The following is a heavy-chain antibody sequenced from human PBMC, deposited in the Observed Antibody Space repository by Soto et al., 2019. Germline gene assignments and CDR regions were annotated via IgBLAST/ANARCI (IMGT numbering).Heavy chain of an antibody. Sequence: SETLSLTCAVYGGSFSGYYWSWIRQPPGKGLEWIGYIYYRGTTNYNPSLKSRVTMSADTSKNQFSLKLNSVTAADTAVYYCARMNYYDTSGYPFDYWGQGMMVTVSS. V-gene: IGHV4-59*01. CDR3: ARMNYYDTSGYPFDY. D-gene: IGHD3-22*01. CDR2: IYYRGTT. J-gene: IGHJ4*02. CDR1: GGSFSGYY.